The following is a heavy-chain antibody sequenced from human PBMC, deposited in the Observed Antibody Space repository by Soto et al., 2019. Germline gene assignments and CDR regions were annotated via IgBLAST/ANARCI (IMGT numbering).Heavy chain of an antibody. J-gene: IGHJ4*02. CDR2: ISAHNGNT. V-gene: IGHV1-18*01. Sequence: QVHLVQSGAEVKKPGASVKVSCQASGYAFTTYGITWVRQAPGQGLEWMGWISAHNGNTNYAQKLQGRVTVTRDTSTSTPYMELRSLRSDAPAVYYCARGRYGDYWGQGALVTVSS. D-gene: IGHD1-1*01. CDR3: ARGRYGDY. CDR1: GYAFTTYG.